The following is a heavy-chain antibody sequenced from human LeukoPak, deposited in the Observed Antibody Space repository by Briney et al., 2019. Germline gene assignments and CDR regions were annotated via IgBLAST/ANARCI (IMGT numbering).Heavy chain of an antibody. CDR3: ARDIGAAADWFDP. Sequence: GGSLRLSCAASGFTFSSHSMNWLRHAPGKGLDWVSSISSSSSYIYSADSVKGRFSISRDNAKNSLYLQMNSLRAEDTAVYYCARDIGAAADWFDPWGQGTLVTVSS. D-gene: IGHD6-13*01. J-gene: IGHJ5*02. V-gene: IGHV3-21*01. CDR2: ISSSSSYI. CDR1: GFTFSSHS.